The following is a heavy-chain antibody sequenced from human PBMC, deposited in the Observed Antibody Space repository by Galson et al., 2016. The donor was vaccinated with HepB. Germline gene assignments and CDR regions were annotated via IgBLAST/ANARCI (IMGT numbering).Heavy chain of an antibody. CDR2: IQPAGGET. CDR3: VRDDDSWRH. V-gene: IGHV3-7*03. D-gene: IGHD3-16*01. CDR1: GFRFSDYW. Sequence: SLRLSCAASGFRFSDYWIAWVRQPPGKGLEWVANIQPAGGETYYVGSVEGRFTITRDNTTNSLFLHLRGLRAEDTAMYYCVRDDDSWRHWGQGTQVAVSS. J-gene: IGHJ4*02.